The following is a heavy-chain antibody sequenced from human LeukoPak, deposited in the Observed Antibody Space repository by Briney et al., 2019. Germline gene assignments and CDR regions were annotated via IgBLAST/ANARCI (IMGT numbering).Heavy chain of an antibody. V-gene: IGHV4-39*01. D-gene: IGHD2-21*02. J-gene: IGHJ6*02. CDR3: ASLVVVTAISYYGMDV. CDR2: IYYSGST. Sequence: SETLSLTCTVSGGSISSDYNFWGWIRQPPGKGLDWIGSIYYSGSTYYNPSLKSRVTISVDTSKNQFSLKLSSVTAADTAVYYCASLVVVTAISYYGMDVWGQGTTVTVSS. CDR1: GGSISSDYNF.